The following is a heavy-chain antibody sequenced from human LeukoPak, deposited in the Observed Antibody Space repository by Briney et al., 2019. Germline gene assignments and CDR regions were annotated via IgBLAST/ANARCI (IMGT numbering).Heavy chain of an antibody. CDR1: GFTFSDYY. J-gene: IGHJ4*02. D-gene: IGHD4/OR15-4a*01. CDR3: ARKTPDVYGGQTAY. V-gene: IGHV3-11*01. Sequence: GGSLRLSCVASGFTFSDYYMSWIRQTPGKGPEWISYISSGGSVAQYADSVKGRFTISRDNAKESLFLQMNSLSAEDTAMYYCARKTPDVYGGQTAYWGQGTLVTVSS. CDR2: ISSGGSVA.